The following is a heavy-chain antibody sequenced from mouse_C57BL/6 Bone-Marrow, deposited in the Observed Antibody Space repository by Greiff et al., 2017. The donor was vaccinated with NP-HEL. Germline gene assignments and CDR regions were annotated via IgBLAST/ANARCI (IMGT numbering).Heavy chain of an antibody. D-gene: IGHD1-1*01. Sequence: VQLQQPGAELVKPGASVKLSCKASGYTFTSYWMHWVKQRPGQGLEWIGMIHPNSGSTNYNEKFKSKATLTVDKSSSTAYMQLSSLTSEDSAVYYCARGEYYYGSSWYFDVWGTGTTVTVSS. CDR2: IHPNSGST. CDR3: ARGEYYYGSSWYFDV. CDR1: GYTFTSYW. J-gene: IGHJ1*03. V-gene: IGHV1-64*01.